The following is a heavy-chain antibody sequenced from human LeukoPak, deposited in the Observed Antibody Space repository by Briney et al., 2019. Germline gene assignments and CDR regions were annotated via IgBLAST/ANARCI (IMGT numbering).Heavy chain of an antibody. J-gene: IGHJ4*02. Sequence: ASVKVSCKASGYTFTSYGISWVRQAPGQGLEWMGWISAYNGNTNYAQKLQGRVTMTTDTSTSTAYMELRSPRSDDTAVYYCARGTIFRDYVWGSYRYFDYWGQGTLVTVSS. CDR2: ISAYNGNT. CDR3: ARGTIFRDYVWGSYRYFDY. V-gene: IGHV1-18*01. CDR1: GYTFTSYG. D-gene: IGHD3-16*02.